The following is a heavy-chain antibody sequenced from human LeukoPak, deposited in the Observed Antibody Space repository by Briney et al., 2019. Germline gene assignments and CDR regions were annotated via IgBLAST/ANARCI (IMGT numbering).Heavy chain of an antibody. V-gene: IGHV3-23*01. D-gene: IGHD3-22*01. CDR3: ANDGAAHDSSGYYYFAY. Sequence: PGGSLRLSCAASGFTFSSYAMSWVRQAPGKGLEWVSAISGSGGSTYYADSVKGRFTISRDNSKNTLYLQTNSLSAEATAVYSCANDGAAHDSSGYYYFAYWGQGPLVTVSS. J-gene: IGHJ4*02. CDR2: ISGSGGST. CDR1: GFTFSSYA.